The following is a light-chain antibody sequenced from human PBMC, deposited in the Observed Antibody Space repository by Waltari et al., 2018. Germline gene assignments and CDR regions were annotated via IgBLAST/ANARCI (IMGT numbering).Light chain of an antibody. CDR2: NSK. V-gene: IGLV3-21*04. CDR3: QVWDSSSDHVV. J-gene: IGLJ2*01. CDR1: NIGSKS. Sequence: SYVLTQPPSVSVAPGKTAWITCGGNNIGSKSVHWSQQRPGQAPTLVIYNSKNRPSGIPELFSASNSGNTATLTISRVEDADEADYYCQVWDSSSDHVVFGGGTKLTVL.